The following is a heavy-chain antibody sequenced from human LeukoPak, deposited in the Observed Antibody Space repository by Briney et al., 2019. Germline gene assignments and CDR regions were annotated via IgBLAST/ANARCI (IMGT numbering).Heavy chain of an antibody. J-gene: IGHJ5*02. CDR1: GYTFTSYG. CDR2: ISAYNGNT. V-gene: IGHV1-18*01. D-gene: IGHD3-10*01. Sequence: ASVKVSCKASGYTFTSYGISWVRQAPGQGLEWMGWISAYNGNTNYAQKLQGRVTVTTDTSTSTAYMELRSLRSDDTAVYYCARDNTMVQGVEFDPWGQGTLVTVSS. CDR3: ARDNTMVQGVEFDP.